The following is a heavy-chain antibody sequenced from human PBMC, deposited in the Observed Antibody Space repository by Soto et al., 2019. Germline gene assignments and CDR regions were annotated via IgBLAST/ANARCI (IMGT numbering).Heavy chain of an antibody. V-gene: IGHV3-23*01. CDR3: AGSPSFRFGELDV. D-gene: IGHD3-10*01. Sequence: PGGSLRLSCAASGFTFSSYAMSWVRQAPGKGLEWVSAISGSGGSTYYADSVKGRFTISRDNSKNTLYLQMNSLRAEDTAVYYCAGSPSFRFGELDVWGKGTTVTVSS. CDR1: GFTFSSYA. J-gene: IGHJ6*04. CDR2: ISGSGGST.